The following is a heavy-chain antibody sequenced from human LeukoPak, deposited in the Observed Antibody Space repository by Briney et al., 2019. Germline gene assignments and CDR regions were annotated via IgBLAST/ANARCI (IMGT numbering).Heavy chain of an antibody. V-gene: IGHV3-30*02. J-gene: IGHJ4*02. CDR2: TRYDGSNK. CDR3: AKDHNSRWELLGY. Sequence: GGSLRLSCAASGFTFSSYGMHWVRQAPGKGLEWVAFTRYDGSNKYYADSVKGRFTISRDNSKNTLYLQMNSLRAEDTAVYYCAKDHNSRWELLGYRGQGTLVTVSS. D-gene: IGHD1-26*01. CDR1: GFTFSSYG.